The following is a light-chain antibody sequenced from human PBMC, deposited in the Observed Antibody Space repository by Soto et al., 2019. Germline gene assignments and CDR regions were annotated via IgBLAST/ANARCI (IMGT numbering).Light chain of an antibody. CDR1: SSDVGGYKL. CDR3: CSYADTFWV. CDR2: EDT. V-gene: IGLV2-23*01. J-gene: IGLJ3*02. Sequence: QSALTQPASVSGSPGQSSTISCTGTSSDVGGYKLVSWYQQYPGKAPKLIIYEDTKRPSGVSNRFSGSKSGNTASLTISGLQAEDEADYHCCSYADTFWVFGGGTKLTVL.